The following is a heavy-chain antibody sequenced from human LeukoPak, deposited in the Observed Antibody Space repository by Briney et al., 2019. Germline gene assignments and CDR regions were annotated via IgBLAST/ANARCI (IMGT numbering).Heavy chain of an antibody. CDR1: GGSISSSRYY. J-gene: IGHJ4*02. CDR2: IYYSGNT. V-gene: IGHV4-39*07. D-gene: IGHD1-26*01. Sequence: SETLSLTCTVSGGSISSSRYYWGWIRQPPGKGLEWIGSIYYSGNTYYNPSLKSRVTISVDTSKNQFSLKLRSLTAADTAVYYCVRDPTSRHSDHDYWGQGTLVIVSS. CDR3: VRDPTSRHSDHDY.